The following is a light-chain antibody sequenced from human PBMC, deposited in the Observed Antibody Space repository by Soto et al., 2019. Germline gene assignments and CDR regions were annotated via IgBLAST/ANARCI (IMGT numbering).Light chain of an antibody. CDR2: GNN. CDR1: SSNIGAGHD. Sequence: QSVLTQPPSVSGAPGQRVTISCTGSSSNIGAGHDVHWYQQLPGTAPKLLIYGNNNRPSGVPDRFSGSTSGTSASLAITGLRAEDEADFYCQSYDSSLSGVVFGGGTKLTVL. CDR3: QSYDSSLSGVV. J-gene: IGLJ2*01. V-gene: IGLV1-40*01.